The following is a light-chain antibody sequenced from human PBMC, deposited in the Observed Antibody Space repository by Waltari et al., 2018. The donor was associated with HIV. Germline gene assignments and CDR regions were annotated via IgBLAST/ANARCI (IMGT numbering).Light chain of an antibody. Sequence: SALIQPPSVSGTPGQTVIIPCSGTYSHSRRFYVNWYRHLPGTTPTLLIYRNHQRPSGCSDRFTGSKSVSSASLVISGLRGDYEGDYFCAAWDATPKSHWIFGGGTSLTVL. CDR1: YSHSRRFY. CDR2: RNH. V-gene: IGLV1-47*01. CDR3: AAWDATPKSHWI. J-gene: IGLJ2*01.